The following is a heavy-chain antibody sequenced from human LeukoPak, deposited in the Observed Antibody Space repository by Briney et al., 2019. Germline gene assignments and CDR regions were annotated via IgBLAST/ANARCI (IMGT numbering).Heavy chain of an antibody. Sequence: PGGSLRLSCAASGFTFSSYGMHWVRQAPDKGLEWVAFIRSDGSNKYYADSVKGRFTISRDNSKLYLQMNSLRAEDTAVYYCAKKGYSNGWRDSYYFDCWGQGTLVTVSS. CDR3: AKKGYSNGWRDSYYFDC. V-gene: IGHV3-30*02. J-gene: IGHJ4*02. CDR2: IRSDGSNK. CDR1: GFTFSSYG. D-gene: IGHD6-19*01.